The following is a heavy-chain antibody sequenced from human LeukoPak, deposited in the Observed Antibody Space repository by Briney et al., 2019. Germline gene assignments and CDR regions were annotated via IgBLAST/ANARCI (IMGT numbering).Heavy chain of an antibody. CDR2: INPSGGST. Sequence: ASVKVSCKASGYTLTGYYLHWVRQAPGQGLEWMGIINPSGGSTSYAQKFQGRVTITRDTSTSTVYMELSSLRSEDTAVYYCARAAVPAAIPSYYYYYMDVWGKGTTVTVSS. V-gene: IGHV1-46*01. CDR3: ARAAVPAAIPSYYYYYMDV. J-gene: IGHJ6*03. D-gene: IGHD2-2*02. CDR1: GYTLTGYY.